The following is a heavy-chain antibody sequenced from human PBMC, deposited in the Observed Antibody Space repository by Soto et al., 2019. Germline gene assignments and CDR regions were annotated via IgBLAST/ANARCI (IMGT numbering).Heavy chain of an antibody. V-gene: IGHV3-23*01. CDR1: GFTFGTTD. Sequence: QLLQSGGGLVQPGGSLTLSCAASGFTFGTTDMSWVRQAPGEGLEWVSTIDGSGGITYYADSVKGRFTISRDNSRNTVYLQINSLGGDDTALYYCVKNSGGFNTWGQGALVTVSS. CDR2: IDGSGGIT. D-gene: IGHD3-10*01. CDR3: VKNSGGFNT. J-gene: IGHJ5*02.